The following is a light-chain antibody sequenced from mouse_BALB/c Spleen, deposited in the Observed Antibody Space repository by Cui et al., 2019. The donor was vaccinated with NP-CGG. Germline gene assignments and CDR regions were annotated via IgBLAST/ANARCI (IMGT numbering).Light chain of an antibody. Sequence: AVLPQESAPTTSPGETVTLTCRSSTGAVTTSNYANWVQEKPDHLFTGLIGGTNNRAPGVPARFSGSLIGDKAALTITGAQTEDEAIYFCALWYSNHWVFGGGTKLTVL. J-gene: IGLJ1*01. CDR2: GTN. CDR1: TGAVTTSNY. V-gene: IGLV1*01. CDR3: ALWYSNHWV.